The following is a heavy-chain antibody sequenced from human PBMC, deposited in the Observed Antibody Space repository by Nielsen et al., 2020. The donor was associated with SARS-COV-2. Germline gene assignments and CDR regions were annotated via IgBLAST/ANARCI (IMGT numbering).Heavy chain of an antibody. Sequence: GGSLTLSCAASGFTFSNYAMHWVRQAPGTGLEYVSVISYNGGKTYYANPVKGRFTISRDNSKNTLYLHMGSMRAEDMAIYYCARDNGADGFNDALDKWGQGTMVTVSS. D-gene: IGHD2-8*01. CDR1: GFTFSNYA. CDR3: ARDNGADGFNDALDK. J-gene: IGHJ3*02. V-gene: IGHV3-64*01. CDR2: ISYNGGKT.